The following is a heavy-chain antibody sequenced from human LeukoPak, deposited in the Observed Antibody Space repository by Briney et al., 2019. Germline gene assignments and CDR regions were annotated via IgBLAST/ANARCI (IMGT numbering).Heavy chain of an antibody. V-gene: IGHV1-2*02. CDR2: IIAISVGT. J-gene: IGHJ5*02. Sequence: GGSVTVSCKASGYTFTGYYMHWVRQAPGQGLEWMGWIIAISVGTKYAQKFQGRVTMTRDTSITTAYMELSRLRSDDTAVYYCARTNSYYDFWSDHYNWFDPWGQGTLVTASS. CDR1: GYTFTGYY. D-gene: IGHD3-3*01. CDR3: ARTNSYYDFWSDHYNWFDP.